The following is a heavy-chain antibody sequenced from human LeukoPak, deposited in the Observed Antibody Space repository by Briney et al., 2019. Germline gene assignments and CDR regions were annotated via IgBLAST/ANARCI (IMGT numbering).Heavy chain of an antibody. CDR2: IITISGIA. CDR1: GDTFTSYG. D-gene: IGHD5-24*01. CDR3: ARDTDGDGYNSENDAFDI. V-gene: IGHV1-69*05. Sequence: GASVKVSCKASGDTFTSYGLSWVRQAHGQGLEWKGRIITISGIANYAQKFQGRVTITTDESTSTAYMELSSLRSEDTAVYYCARDTDGDGYNSENDAFDIWGQGTMVTVSS. J-gene: IGHJ3*02.